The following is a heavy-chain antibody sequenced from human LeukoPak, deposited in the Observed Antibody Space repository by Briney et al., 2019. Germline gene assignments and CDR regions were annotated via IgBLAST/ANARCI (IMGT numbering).Heavy chain of an antibody. CDR1: GFIFSNYA. Sequence: SGGSLRLSCAASGFIFSNYAMSWVRQAPGKGLEWVSTISGAGGSPYYADSVKGRFTISRDNSKNTVFVQMNHLRAEDTAVYYCVRLGSTSGLVFDYWGQGTLVTVSS. V-gene: IGHV3-23*01. D-gene: IGHD6-19*01. CDR3: VRLGSTSGLVFDY. J-gene: IGHJ4*02. CDR2: ISGAGGSP.